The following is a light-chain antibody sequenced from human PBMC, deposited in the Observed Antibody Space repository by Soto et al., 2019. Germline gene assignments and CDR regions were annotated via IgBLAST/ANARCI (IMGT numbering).Light chain of an antibody. CDR3: QQYVSIPLT. CDR2: GAS. V-gene: IGKV3-20*01. CDR1: QSVGTY. Sequence: EIVLTQSPGTLSLSPGQRATLSCRARQSVGTYLAWYQQKPGQAPRLLIYGASSRATGIPDRFSGSGSGTDFTLTISRLEPEDVAVYYCQQYVSIPLTFGGGTKVEIK. J-gene: IGKJ4*01.